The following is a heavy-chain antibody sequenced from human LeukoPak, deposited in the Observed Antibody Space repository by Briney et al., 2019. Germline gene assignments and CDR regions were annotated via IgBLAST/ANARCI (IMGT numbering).Heavy chain of an antibody. J-gene: IGHJ4*02. CDR2: ISTYNGDT. V-gene: IGHV1-18*01. CDR1: GYSFTRYA. D-gene: IGHD6-19*01. CDR3: ARDPSNTSGWYIYFDY. Sequence: VASVKVSCKTSGYSFTRYAITWVRQAPGQGLEWMGWISTYNGDTKYAQKLQDRVTMTTDTSTSTAYMELRSLTSDDTAVYYCARDPSNTSGWYIYFDYWGQGALVTVSS.